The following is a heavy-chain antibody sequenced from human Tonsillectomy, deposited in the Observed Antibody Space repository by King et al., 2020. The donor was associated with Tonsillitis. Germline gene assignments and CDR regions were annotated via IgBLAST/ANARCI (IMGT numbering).Heavy chain of an antibody. CDR2: ISSSSNYI. CDR1: GFNFYSYS. J-gene: IGHJ6*02. D-gene: IGHD2-2*01. Sequence: VQLVESGGGLVKPGGSLRLSCAASGFNFYSYSLNWVRQAPGKGLEWVSSISSSSNYIYYADSVKGRFTVSRDSAKTSLYLQMNSLRADDTDVYYCAILMLVEPAAPYYYHGMDVWGQGTTVTVSS. V-gene: IGHV3-21*01. CDR3: AILMLVEPAAPYYYHGMDV.